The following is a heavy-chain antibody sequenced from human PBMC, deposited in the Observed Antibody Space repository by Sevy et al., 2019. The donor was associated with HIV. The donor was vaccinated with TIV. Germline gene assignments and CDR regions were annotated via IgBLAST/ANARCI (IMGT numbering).Heavy chain of an antibody. J-gene: IGHJ4*02. CDR1: GFTFDDYA. Sequence: GGSLRLSCAASGFTFDDYAMHWVRQAPGKGLEWVSGISWNSGSIGYADSVKGRFTISRDNAKNSLYLQMNSLRAEDMALYYCAKAPGIAVAGLFDYWGQGTLVTVSS. D-gene: IGHD6-19*01. V-gene: IGHV3-9*03. CDR3: AKAPGIAVAGLFDY. CDR2: ISWNSGSI.